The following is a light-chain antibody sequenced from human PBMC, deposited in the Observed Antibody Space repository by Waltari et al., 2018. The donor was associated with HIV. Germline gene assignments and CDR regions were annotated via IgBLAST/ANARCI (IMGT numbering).Light chain of an antibody. CDR1: QSVLYSSNNKNY. CDR2: WAS. J-gene: IGKJ4*01. Sequence: DVVMIQSPDSLAVALGARATINCKASQSVLYSSNNKNYLAWYQQKPGQPPKLLIYWASARESGVPGRFSGSGSGTDFTLTISSLQAEDVAVYYCQQYYTTPLTFGGGTKVEIK. CDR3: QQYYTTPLT. V-gene: IGKV4-1*01.